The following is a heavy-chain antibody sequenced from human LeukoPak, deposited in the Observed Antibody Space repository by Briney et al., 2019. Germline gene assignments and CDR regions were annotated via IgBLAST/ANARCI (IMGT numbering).Heavy chain of an antibody. J-gene: IGHJ4*02. CDR2: ISSSSSYT. CDR3: AADLNYYDSSGSGDY. CDR1: GFTFSDYY. Sequence: GGSLRLSCAASGFTFSDYYMSWIRQAPGKGLEWVSYISSSSSYTNYADSVKGRFTISRDNAKNSLYLQMNSLRAEDTAVYYCAADLNYYDSSGSGDYWGQGTLVTVSS. D-gene: IGHD3-22*01. V-gene: IGHV3-11*05.